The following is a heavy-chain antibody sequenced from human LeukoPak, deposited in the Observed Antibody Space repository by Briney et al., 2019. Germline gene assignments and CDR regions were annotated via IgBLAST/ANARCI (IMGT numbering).Heavy chain of an antibody. CDR2: IRAYTGTT. J-gene: IGHJ3*02. D-gene: IGHD1-26*01. CDR3: ARTVGATGAFDI. Sequence: GASVKVSCKASGYTFINYGLTWVRQAPGQGFEWMGWIRAYTGTTNYAQKLQGRVTMPTDPSTSTAYMELRSLRSDDTAVYYCARTVGATGAFDIWGQGTMVTVSS. V-gene: IGHV1-18*01. CDR1: GYTFINYG.